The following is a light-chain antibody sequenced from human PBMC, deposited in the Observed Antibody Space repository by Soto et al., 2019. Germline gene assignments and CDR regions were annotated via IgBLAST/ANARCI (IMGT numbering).Light chain of an antibody. Sequence: DIQMTQSPSSLSASVGDRVTITCLASQSIATYLHWYQQKPGKAPKLLIYAASSLLSGVPSRFSGSGSGTDFTLSISSLQPEDFATYSCQQSYSSPFTFGPGTKVDIK. CDR1: QSIATY. CDR3: QQSYSSPFT. CDR2: AAS. V-gene: IGKV1-39*01. J-gene: IGKJ3*01.